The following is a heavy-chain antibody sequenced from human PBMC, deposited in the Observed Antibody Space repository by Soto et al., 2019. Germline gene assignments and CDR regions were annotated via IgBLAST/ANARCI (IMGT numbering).Heavy chain of an antibody. J-gene: IGHJ4*02. Sequence: QVQLQESGPGLVKPSQTLSLTCTVSGGSISSGGYYWSWIRQHPGKGLEWIGYIYYSGSTYYNPSLKSRVTISVATSKNQFSLKLSSVTAADTAVYYCARGGYGDISQWFDYWGQGTLVTVSS. D-gene: IGHD4-17*01. CDR3: ARGGYGDISQWFDY. CDR1: GGSISSGGYY. CDR2: IYYSGST. V-gene: IGHV4-31*03.